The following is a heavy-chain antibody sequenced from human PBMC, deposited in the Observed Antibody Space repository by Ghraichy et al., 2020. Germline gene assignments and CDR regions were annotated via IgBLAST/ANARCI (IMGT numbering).Heavy chain of an antibody. Sequence: QTLSLTCTVSGGSISSSSYYWGWIRQPPGKGLEWIGSIYYSGSTYYNPSLKSRVTISVDTSKNQFSLKLSSVTAADTAVYYCASSIGYCSSTSCSPAYYYYYGMDVWGQGTTVTVSS. J-gene: IGHJ6*02. V-gene: IGHV4-39*01. D-gene: IGHD2-2*01. CDR3: ASSIGYCSSTSCSPAYYYYYGMDV. CDR1: GGSISSSSYY. CDR2: IYYSGST.